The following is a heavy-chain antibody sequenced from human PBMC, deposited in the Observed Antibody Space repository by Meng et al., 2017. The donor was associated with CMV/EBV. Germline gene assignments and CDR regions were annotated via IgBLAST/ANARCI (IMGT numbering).Heavy chain of an antibody. CDR1: GGSFSGYY. D-gene: IGHD1-7*01. CDR3: ARKGDLELFDY. V-gene: IGHV4-34*01. CDR2: INHSGST. J-gene: IGHJ4*02. Sequence: SETLSLTCAVYGGSFSGYYWSWIRQPPGKGLEWIGEINHSGSTNYNPSLKSRVTISVDTSKNQFSLKLSSVTAADTAVYYCARKGDLELFDYWGQGTLVTVSS.